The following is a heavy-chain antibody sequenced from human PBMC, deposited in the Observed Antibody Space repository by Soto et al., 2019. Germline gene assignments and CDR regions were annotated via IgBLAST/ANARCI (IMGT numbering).Heavy chain of an antibody. CDR1: GFTFSDYY. Sequence: GGSLILSCAASGFTFSDYYMSWIRQAPGKGLEWVSYISSSGSTIYYADSVKGRFTISRDNAKNSLYLQMNSLRAEDTAVYYCARDYPVVVVAATQTFDYWGQGTLVTVSS. V-gene: IGHV3-11*01. CDR3: ARDYPVVVVAATQTFDY. J-gene: IGHJ4*02. CDR2: ISSSGSTI. D-gene: IGHD2-15*01.